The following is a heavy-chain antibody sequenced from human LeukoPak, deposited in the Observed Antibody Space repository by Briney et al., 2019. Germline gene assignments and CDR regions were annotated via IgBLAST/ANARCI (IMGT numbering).Heavy chain of an antibody. J-gene: IGHJ3*02. CDR2: IYYSGST. V-gene: IGHV4-39*07. Sequence: SETLSLTCTVSGGSISSSSYYWGWIRQPPGKGLEWIGSIYYSGSTYYNPSLKSRVTISVDTSKNQFSLKLSSVTAADTAVYYCATTEGYSYEHAFDIRGQGTMVTVSS. CDR3: ATTEGYSYEHAFDI. D-gene: IGHD5-18*01. CDR1: GGSISSSSYY.